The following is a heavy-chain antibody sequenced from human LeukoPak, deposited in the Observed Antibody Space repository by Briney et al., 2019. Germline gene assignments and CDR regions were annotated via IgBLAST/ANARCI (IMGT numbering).Heavy chain of an antibody. CDR3: ARFLGFYMRSGPQFFFDR. CDR2: IYYSGNT. V-gene: IGHV4-39*07. Sequence: PSETLSLTCAVSGGSISSSSYYWGWIRQPPGKGLEWIGSIYYSGNTNFNPSLKSRVSIVVDTSKSQFSLELTSVTAADTAIYYCARFLGFYMRSGPQFFFDRWGQGRLVTVSS. D-gene: IGHD3-3*01. CDR1: GGSISSSSYY. J-gene: IGHJ4*02.